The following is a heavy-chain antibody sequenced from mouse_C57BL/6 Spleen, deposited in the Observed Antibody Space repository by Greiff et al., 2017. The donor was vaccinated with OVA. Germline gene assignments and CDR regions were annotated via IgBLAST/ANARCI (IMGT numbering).Heavy chain of an antibody. J-gene: IGHJ2*01. CDR2: IWSGGST. D-gene: IGHD2-5*01. Sequence: VKLMESGPGLVQPSQSLSITCTVSGFSLTSYGVHWVRQSPGKGLEWLGVIWSGGSTDYNAAFISRLSISKDNSKSQVFFKMNSLQADDTAIYYCARNLDYYSNPYFDYWGQGTTLTVSS. CDR1: GFSLTSYG. V-gene: IGHV2-2*01. CDR3: ARNLDYYSNPYFDY.